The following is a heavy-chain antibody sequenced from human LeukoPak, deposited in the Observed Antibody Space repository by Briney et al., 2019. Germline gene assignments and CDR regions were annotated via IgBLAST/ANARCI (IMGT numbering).Heavy chain of an antibody. Sequence: GGSLRLSCAASGFTFRSYGMHWVRQAPGKGLEWVAFIRYDGNNKYYADSVKGRFTIFRDNSRNTLYLQMNSLRTEDTAVYYCAKQASGNWFDPWGQGTLVTVSS. J-gene: IGHJ5*02. CDR2: IRYDGNNK. CDR1: GFTFRSYG. CDR3: AKQASGNWFDP. D-gene: IGHD3-10*01. V-gene: IGHV3-30*02.